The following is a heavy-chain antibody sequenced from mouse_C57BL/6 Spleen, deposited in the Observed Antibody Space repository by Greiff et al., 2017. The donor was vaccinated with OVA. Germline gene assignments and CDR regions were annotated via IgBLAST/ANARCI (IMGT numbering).Heavy chain of an antibody. D-gene: IGHD2-12*01. Sequence: QVQLQQSGPELVKPGASVKISCKASGYAFSSSWMNWVKQRPGKGLEWIGRIYPGDGDTNYNGKFKGKATLTADKSSSTAYMQLSSLTSEDSAVYFCARLGSYSPDYWGQGTTLTVSS. CDR2: IYPGDGDT. CDR3: ARLGSYSPDY. V-gene: IGHV1-82*01. CDR1: GYAFSSSW. J-gene: IGHJ2*01.